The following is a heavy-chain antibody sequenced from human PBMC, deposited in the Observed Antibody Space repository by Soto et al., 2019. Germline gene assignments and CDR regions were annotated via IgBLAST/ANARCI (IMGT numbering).Heavy chain of an antibody. Sequence: QVQLVQSGAEVKKPGSSVKVSCKASGGTFSNYAINWVRQVPGQGLEWMGGIIPLFGTPNYAQKFQGRVTFTAHKSTSTAYMELRSLRSDDTAVYYCARGWETVGTTTPFAYWGQGTLVTVSS. V-gene: IGHV1-69*06. CDR1: GGTFSNYA. D-gene: IGHD1-26*01. CDR3: ARGWETVGTTTPFAY. J-gene: IGHJ4*02. CDR2: IIPLFGTP.